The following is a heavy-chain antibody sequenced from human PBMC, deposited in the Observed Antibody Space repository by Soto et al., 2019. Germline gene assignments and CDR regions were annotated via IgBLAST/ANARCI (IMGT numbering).Heavy chain of an antibody. V-gene: IGHV4-31*03. D-gene: IGHD6-6*01. CDR1: GGSISSGGYY. J-gene: IGHJ3*02. CDR2: IYYSGST. Sequence: QVQLQESGPGLVKPSQTLSLTCTVSGGSISSGGYYWSWIRQHPGKGLEWIGYIYYSGSTYYNPSLSSRVTISVDTSKNQFSLKLSSVTAADTAVYYCARYSSSSGDAFDIWGQGTMVTVSS. CDR3: ARYSSSSGDAFDI.